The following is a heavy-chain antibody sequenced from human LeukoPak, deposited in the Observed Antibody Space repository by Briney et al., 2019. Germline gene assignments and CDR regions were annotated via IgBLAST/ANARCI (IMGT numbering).Heavy chain of an antibody. J-gene: IGHJ5*02. CDR3: ARVTEYSSGWYWFDP. V-gene: IGHV1-2*02. CDR2: INPNSGGT. CDR1: GYTFTGYY. D-gene: IGHD6-19*01. Sequence: ASVKVSCKASGYTFTGYYMHWVRQAPGQGLEWMGWINPNSGGTNYAQKFQGRVTMTRDTSISTAYMELSRLRSDDTAVYYCARVTEYSSGWYWFDPWGQGTLVTVSS.